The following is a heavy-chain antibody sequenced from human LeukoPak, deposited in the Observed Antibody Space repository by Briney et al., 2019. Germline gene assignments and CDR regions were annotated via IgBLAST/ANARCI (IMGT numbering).Heavy chain of an antibody. D-gene: IGHD4-17*01. CDR3: ARGLPMSKGDYSS. CDR1: GYTFTSYD. J-gene: IGHJ3*01. V-gene: IGHV1-8*03. CDR2: MNPNSGNT. Sequence: ASVKVSCMASGYTFTSYDIDWVRQATGQELECMGWMNPNSGNTGYAQKFQGRVNITRNTSISTAYMELSSLRSEDTAVYYCARGLPMSKGDYSSWGQGTMVTVSS.